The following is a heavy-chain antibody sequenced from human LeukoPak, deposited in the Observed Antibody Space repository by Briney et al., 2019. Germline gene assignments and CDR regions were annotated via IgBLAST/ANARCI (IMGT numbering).Heavy chain of an antibody. J-gene: IGHJ5*02. CDR3: ARVFPSSGWFDP. CDR2: IYYSGST. CDR1: GGSISIYY. V-gene: IGHV4-59*01. Sequence: PSETLSLTCTVSGGSISIYYWSWIRQPPGKGLEWIGYIYYSGSTNYNPSLKSRVTISVDTSKNQFSLKLSSVTAADTAVYYCARVFPSSGWFDPWGQGTLVTVSS. D-gene: IGHD2-2*01.